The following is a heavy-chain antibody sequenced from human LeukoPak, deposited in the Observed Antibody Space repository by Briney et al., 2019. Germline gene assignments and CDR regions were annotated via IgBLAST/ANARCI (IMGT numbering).Heavy chain of an antibody. V-gene: IGHV3-48*01. CDR3: ARTYDYGVGPPGDAFDN. CDR1: GFTFTMFS. CDR2: ISGRADTT. J-gene: IGHJ3*02. D-gene: IGHD3-3*01. Sequence: GGSLRLSCAASGFTFTMFSMNWVRQAPGKGLEWIAFISGRADTTYYAGSVQGRFTISRDNADDSVYLQMDSLRVEDTAVYYCARTYDYGVGPPGDAFDNWGQGTLVTVPS.